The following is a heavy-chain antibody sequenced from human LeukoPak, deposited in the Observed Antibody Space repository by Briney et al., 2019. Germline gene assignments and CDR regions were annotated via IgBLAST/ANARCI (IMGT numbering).Heavy chain of an antibody. V-gene: IGHV1-69*13. CDR1: GGTFSSYA. J-gene: IGHJ4*02. CDR3: ASPDPIYCSSTSCYKRSFDY. Sequence: GASVKVSCKASGGTFSSYAISWVRQAPGQGLEWMGGIIPIFGTANYAQKFQGRVTITADESTSTAYMELSSLRSEDTAVYYCASPDPIYCSSTSCYKRSFDYWGQGTLVTVSS. D-gene: IGHD2-2*02. CDR2: IIPIFGTA.